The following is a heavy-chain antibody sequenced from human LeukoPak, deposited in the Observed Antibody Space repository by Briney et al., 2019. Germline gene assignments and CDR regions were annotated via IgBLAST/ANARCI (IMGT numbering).Heavy chain of an antibody. CDR1: GFTFSSYW. V-gene: IGHV3-7*01. CDR2: IKQDGSEK. J-gene: IGHJ4*02. CDR3: ARNPGYCSSTSCH. D-gene: IGHD2-2*03. Sequence: GGSLSLSCAASGFTFSSYWMSWVRQAPGKGLEWVANIKQDGSEKYYVDSVKGRFTISRDNAKNPLYLQMNSLRAEDTAVYYCARNPGYCSSTSCHWGQGTLVTVSS.